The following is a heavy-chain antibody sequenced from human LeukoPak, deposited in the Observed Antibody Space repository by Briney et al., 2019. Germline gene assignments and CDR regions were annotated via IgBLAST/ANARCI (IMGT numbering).Heavy chain of an antibody. V-gene: IGHV1-2*02. J-gene: IGHJ6*02. D-gene: IGHD6-6*01. CDR1: GYTFTGYY. Sequence: ASVKVSCKASGYTFTGYYMHWVRQAPGQGLEWMGWINPNSGGTNYAQKFQGRVTMTRDTSISTAYMELSRLRSDDTAVYYCARAPHYSSSNYYYYGMDVWGQGTTVTVSS. CDR2: INPNSGGT. CDR3: ARAPHYSSSNYYYYGMDV.